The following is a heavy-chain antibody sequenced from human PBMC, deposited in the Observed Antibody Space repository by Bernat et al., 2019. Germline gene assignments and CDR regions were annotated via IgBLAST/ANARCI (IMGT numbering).Heavy chain of an antibody. V-gene: IGHV3-48*02. CDR1: GFTFSSYS. Sequence: EVQLVESGGGLVQPGGSLRLSCAASGFTFSSYSMNWVRQAPGKGLEWVSYISSSSSTIYYADSVKGRFTISRDNAKNSLYLQMNSLRDEDTAVYYCAGPYYYGSAKGKYYFDYWGQGTLVTVSS. J-gene: IGHJ4*02. CDR2: ISSSSSTI. CDR3: AGPYYYGSAKGKYYFDY. D-gene: IGHD3-10*01.